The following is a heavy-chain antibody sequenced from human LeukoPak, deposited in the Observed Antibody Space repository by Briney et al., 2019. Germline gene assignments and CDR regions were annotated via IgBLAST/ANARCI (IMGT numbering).Heavy chain of an antibody. CDR1: GGSISSYY. CDR2: IHYSGST. V-gene: IGHV4-59*08. D-gene: IGHD3-22*01. J-gene: IGHJ4*02. CDR3: ARQLPYYYDSSGYYNPFDY. Sequence: SETLSLTCTVSGGSISSYYWSWIRQPPGKGLEWIGYIHYSGSTNYNPSLKSRVTISVDTSKKQFSLNLSSVTAADTAEYYCARQLPYYYDSSGYYNPFDYWGQGTLVTVSS.